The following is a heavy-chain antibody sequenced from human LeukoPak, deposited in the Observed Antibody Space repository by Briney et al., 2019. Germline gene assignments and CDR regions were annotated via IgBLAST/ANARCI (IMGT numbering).Heavy chain of an antibody. CDR2: IYYSGST. V-gene: IGHV4-39*07. J-gene: IGHJ4*02. CDR3: ARGYSYADY. Sequence: SETLSLTCTVSGGSISSSSYYWGWIRQPPGKGLGWIGSIYYSGSTYYNPSLKSRVTISVDTSKNQFSLKLSSVTAADTAVYYCARGYSYADYWGQGTLVTVSS. D-gene: IGHD5-18*01. CDR1: GGSISSSSYY.